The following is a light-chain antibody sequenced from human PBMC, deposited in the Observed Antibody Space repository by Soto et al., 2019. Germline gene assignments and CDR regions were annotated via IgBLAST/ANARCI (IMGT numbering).Light chain of an antibody. CDR2: KAS. CDR1: QTISSW. Sequence: DIQMTQSPSSVSASVGDRVTITCRASQTISSWLAWYQQKPGKAPKLLIYKASTLKSGVPSRFSGSGSGTEFTLTISSLQPDDFATYYCQHYNSYSEAFGQGTKVDIK. V-gene: IGKV1-5*03. J-gene: IGKJ1*01. CDR3: QHYNSYSEA.